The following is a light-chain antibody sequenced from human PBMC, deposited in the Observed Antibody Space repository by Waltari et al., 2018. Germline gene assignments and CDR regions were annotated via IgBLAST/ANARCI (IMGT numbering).Light chain of an antibody. CDR1: SSDVGKYDL. J-gene: IGLJ3*02. CDR3: CSYAGTSTWV. Sequence: QSALTQPASVSGSPGQSITISCTGTSSDVGKYDLVSWYQQYPGTAPKLIIYEFGGKRPSGVSNRFSGSKSGNTASLTISGLQAEDEADYYCCSYAGTSTWVFGGGTKLTVL. CDR2: EFGG. V-gene: IGLV2-23*01.